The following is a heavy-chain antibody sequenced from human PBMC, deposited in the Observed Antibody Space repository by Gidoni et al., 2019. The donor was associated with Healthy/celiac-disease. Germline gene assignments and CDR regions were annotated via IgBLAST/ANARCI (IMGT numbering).Heavy chain of an antibody. CDR3: AKDKERFLEWLFDY. D-gene: IGHD3-3*01. J-gene: IGHJ4*02. Sequence: FTISRDNSKNTLYLQMNSLRAEDTAVYYCAKDKERFLEWLFDYWGQGTLVTVSS. V-gene: IGHV3-23*01.